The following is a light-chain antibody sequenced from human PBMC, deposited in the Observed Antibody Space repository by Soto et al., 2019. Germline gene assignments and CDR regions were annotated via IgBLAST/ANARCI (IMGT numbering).Light chain of an antibody. CDR1: QSVSSSY. CDR2: GAS. Sequence: EIVLTQSPGPLSLSPGERATLSCRASQSVSSSYLAWYQQKPGQTPRLLIYGASSRATGIPDRFSGSASGTDVTLTISRLETEDFAVYYCQQYGSSPWTFGQGTKVEIK. CDR3: QQYGSSPWT. J-gene: IGKJ1*01. V-gene: IGKV3-20*01.